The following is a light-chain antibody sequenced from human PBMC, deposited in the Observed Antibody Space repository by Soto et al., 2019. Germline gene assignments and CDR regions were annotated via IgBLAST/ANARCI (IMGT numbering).Light chain of an antibody. CDR1: SSNIGAGYD. CDR2: GNT. CDR3: QSYDRSLSGSV. Sequence: QLVLTQPPSVSGAPGQRVTISCTGTSSNIGAGYDVHWYQQLPRTAPKLLIYGNTNRPSGVPDRFSGSKSGTSASLAITGLRPEDEADYYCQSYDRSLSGSVFGGGTKVTVL. V-gene: IGLV1-40*01. J-gene: IGLJ2*01.